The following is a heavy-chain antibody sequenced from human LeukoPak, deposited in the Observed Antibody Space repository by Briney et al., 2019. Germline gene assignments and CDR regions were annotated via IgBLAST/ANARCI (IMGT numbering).Heavy chain of an antibody. J-gene: IGHJ3*02. Sequence: GGSLRLSCAASGFTFSSYEMNWVRQAPGKGLEWVSYISSSGSTIYYADSVKGRFTISRDNAKNSLYLQMNSLRAEDTAVYYCATDKAFHAFDIWGQGTMVTVSS. CDR2: ISSSGSTI. CDR1: GFTFSSYE. D-gene: IGHD2-21*01. CDR3: ATDKAFHAFDI. V-gene: IGHV3-48*03.